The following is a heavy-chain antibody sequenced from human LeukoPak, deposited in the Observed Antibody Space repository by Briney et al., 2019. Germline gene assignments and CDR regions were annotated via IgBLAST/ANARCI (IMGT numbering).Heavy chain of an antibody. D-gene: IGHD2-21*02. V-gene: IGHV4-34*01. CDR2: INHSGST. CDR3: ASGGFVVVTASTRLAYYMDV. J-gene: IGHJ6*03. Sequence: TSETLSLTCAVYGGSFSGYYWSWIRQPPGKGLEWIGEINHSGSTNYNPSLKSRVTISVNTSKNQFSLKLSSATAADTAVYYCASGGFVVVTASTRLAYYMDVWGKGTTVTVSS. CDR1: GGSFSGYY.